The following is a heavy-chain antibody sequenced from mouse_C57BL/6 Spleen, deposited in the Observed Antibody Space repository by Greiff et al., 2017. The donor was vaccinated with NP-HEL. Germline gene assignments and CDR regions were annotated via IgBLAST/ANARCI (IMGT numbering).Heavy chain of an antibody. CDR3: TRSNYSNYYFDY. D-gene: IGHD2-5*01. Sequence: VQLQQSGAELVRPGASVTLSCKASGYTFTDYEMHWVKQTPVHGLEWIGAIDPETGGTAYNQKFKGKARLTADKSSSTAYMELRSLTSEDSAVYYCTRSNYSNYYFDYWGQGTTLTVSS. CDR1: GYTFTDYE. CDR2: IDPETGGT. V-gene: IGHV1-15*01. J-gene: IGHJ2*01.